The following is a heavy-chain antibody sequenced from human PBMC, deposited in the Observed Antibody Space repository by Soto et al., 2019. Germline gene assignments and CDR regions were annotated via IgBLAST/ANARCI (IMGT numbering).Heavy chain of an antibody. J-gene: IGHJ5*02. CDR3: ARDRWNSESGRPDA. CDR1: GFTVRTYW. D-gene: IGHD1-7*01. Sequence: GDSLRHSCVASGFTVRTYWMSWVRQSPGKGLEWVANIKEDGSEKHYVDSVKGRFTISRDNAESSLYLQMDSLRVEDTAVYYCARDRWNSESGRPDAWGQET. CDR2: IKEDGSEK. V-gene: IGHV3-7*03.